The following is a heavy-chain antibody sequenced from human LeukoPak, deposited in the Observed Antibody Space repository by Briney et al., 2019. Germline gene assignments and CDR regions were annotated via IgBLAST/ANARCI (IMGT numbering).Heavy chain of an antibody. Sequence: SETLSLTCTVSGGSISSHGYYRGWIRQPPGKGLEWIGTIYYSGSTYYNPSLKSRVTISVDTSKNQFSLKLSSVTAADTAVYYCARDIKCSGGSCALNWFDPWGQGTLVTVSS. J-gene: IGHJ5*02. CDR2: IYYSGST. CDR1: GGSISSHGYY. V-gene: IGHV4-39*07. CDR3: ARDIKCSGGSCALNWFDP. D-gene: IGHD2-15*01.